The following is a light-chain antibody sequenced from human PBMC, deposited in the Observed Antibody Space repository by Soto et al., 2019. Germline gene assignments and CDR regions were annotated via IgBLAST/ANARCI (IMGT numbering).Light chain of an antibody. CDR1: QDISNY. CDR3: QQYDNLPYT. Sequence: DIQMTQSPSSLSASVGDRVTITCQASQDISNYLNWYQQKPGKAPKLLIYDASNLETGVPSRFIGSGSRTDFTFTIRSLQPEDIATYYCQQYDNLPYTFGQGTKLEIK. CDR2: DAS. V-gene: IGKV1-33*01. J-gene: IGKJ2*01.